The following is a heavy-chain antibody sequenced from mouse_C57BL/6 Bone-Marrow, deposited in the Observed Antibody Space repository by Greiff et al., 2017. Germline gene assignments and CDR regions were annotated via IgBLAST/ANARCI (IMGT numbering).Heavy chain of an antibody. CDR2: IYPGSGNT. CDR1: GYTFTDYY. J-gene: IGHJ2*01. V-gene: IGHV1-76*01. CDR3: AVVRLDY. Sequence: QVQLQQSGAELVRPGASVKLSCKASGYTFTDYYINWVKQRPGQGLEWIARIYPGSGNTYYNEKFKGKATLTAEKSSSTAYMQLSSLTSEDSAVYFCAVVRLDYWGQGTTLTVSS. D-gene: IGHD1-2*01.